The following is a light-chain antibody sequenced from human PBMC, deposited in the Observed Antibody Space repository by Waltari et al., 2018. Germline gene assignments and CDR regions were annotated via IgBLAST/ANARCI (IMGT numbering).Light chain of an antibody. CDR2: GAS. CDR3: QQYNRWPPLT. CDR1: QGVHDN. V-gene: IGKV3-15*01. Sequence: EIVMTQSPVTLSVSPGERVTLSCRASQGVHDNLAWYQQKPGQAPRLLISGASTRATGVPARFSGSGSGTDFTLTITSLQSEDSALYYCQQYNRWPPLTFGGGTKVEIK. J-gene: IGKJ4*01.